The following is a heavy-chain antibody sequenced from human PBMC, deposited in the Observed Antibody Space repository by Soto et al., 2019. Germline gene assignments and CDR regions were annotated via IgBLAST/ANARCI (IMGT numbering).Heavy chain of an antibody. CDR2: IIPIFGTA. Sequence: VKVSCKASGGTFSSYAISWVRQAPGQGLEWMGGIIPIFGTANYAQKFQGRVTITADESASTAYMELSSLRSEDTAVYYCASEAYCGGDCYPPAAFDIWGQGTMVTVSS. J-gene: IGHJ3*02. V-gene: IGHV1-69*13. D-gene: IGHD2-21*02. CDR3: ASEAYCGGDCYPPAAFDI. CDR1: GGTFSSYA.